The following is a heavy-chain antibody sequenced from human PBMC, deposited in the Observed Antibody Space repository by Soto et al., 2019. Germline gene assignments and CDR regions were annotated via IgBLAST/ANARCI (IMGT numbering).Heavy chain of an antibody. CDR1: GGSISSGGYY. D-gene: IGHD4-17*01. Sequence: QVQLQESGPGLVKPSQTLSLTYTVSGGSISSGGYYWSWIRQHPGKGLEWIGYIYYSGSTYYNPSLKSRVTISVDTSKNQFSLKLSSVTAADTAVYYCARGSLTTVTLAWFDPWGQGTLVTVSS. J-gene: IGHJ5*02. CDR3: ARGSLTTVTLAWFDP. CDR2: IYYSGST. V-gene: IGHV4-31*03.